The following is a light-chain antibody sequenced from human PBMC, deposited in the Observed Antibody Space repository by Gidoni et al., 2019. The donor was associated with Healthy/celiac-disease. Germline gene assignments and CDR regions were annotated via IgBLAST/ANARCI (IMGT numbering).Light chain of an antibody. CDR1: KLGDKY. Sequence: SYELTQPPSVSVPPGQTASITCSGDKLGDKYACWYQQKPGQSPVLVIYQDSKRPSGIPARFSGSNSGNTATLTIRGTQAMDEADYYCQAWDSSTEVVFGGGTKLTVL. CDR3: QAWDSSTEVV. CDR2: QDS. J-gene: IGLJ2*01. V-gene: IGLV3-1*01.